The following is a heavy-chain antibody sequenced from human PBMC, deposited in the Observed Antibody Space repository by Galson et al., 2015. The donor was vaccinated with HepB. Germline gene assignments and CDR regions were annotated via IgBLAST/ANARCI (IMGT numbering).Heavy chain of an antibody. CDR2: IYPGDSDT. CDR3: ARHPRYSGSYTGERGADAFDI. V-gene: IGHV5-51*01. J-gene: IGHJ3*02. D-gene: IGHD1-26*01. Sequence: QSGAEGKKPGASLKISCKGSGYSFTTYWIGWVRQMPGKGLEWMGVIYPGDSDTRYSPSFQGQVTMSADKSISAAYLQWGSLKASDTAMYYCARHPRYSGSYTGERGADAFDIWGQGTMATVSS. CDR1: GYSFTTYW.